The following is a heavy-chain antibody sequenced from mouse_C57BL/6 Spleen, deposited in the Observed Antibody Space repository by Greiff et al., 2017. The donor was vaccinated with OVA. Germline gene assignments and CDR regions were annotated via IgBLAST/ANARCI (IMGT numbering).Heavy chain of an antibody. J-gene: IGHJ2*01. CDR2: IVPSDSYT. D-gene: IGHD1-1*01. CDR3: ARSYYGSRPLFDY. CDR1: GYTFTSYW. V-gene: IGHV1-69*01. Sequence: QVQLQQSGAELVMPGASVTLSCKASGYTFTSYWLHWVKQRPGQGLEWIGEIVPSDSYTNYNQKFKGKSTLTVDKSSSPAYMQLSSLTSEDSAVYYCARSYYGSRPLFDYWGQGTTLTVSS.